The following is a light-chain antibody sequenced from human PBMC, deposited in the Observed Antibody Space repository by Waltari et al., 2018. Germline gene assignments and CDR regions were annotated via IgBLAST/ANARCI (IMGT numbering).Light chain of an antibody. Sequence: QSVLTQPPSASGTPGQRVALSCSGSTSNIGTNTVAWYQQLPGTAPKLLIYTDYQRPSGVPDRVSGSKSGTSASLAISGLQSEDEAEYYCAAWDGSLNGQVFGTGTKLTVL. J-gene: IGLJ1*01. CDR2: TDY. CDR3: AAWDGSLNGQV. CDR1: TSNIGTNT. V-gene: IGLV1-44*01.